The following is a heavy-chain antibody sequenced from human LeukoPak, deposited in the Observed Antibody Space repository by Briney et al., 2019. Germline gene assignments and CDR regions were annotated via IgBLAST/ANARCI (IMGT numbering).Heavy chain of an antibody. D-gene: IGHD1-14*01. V-gene: IGHV3-74*01. J-gene: IGHJ4*02. CDR3: ARDNIRSLDY. Sequence: GGSLRLSCAASGFTFRTYWMHWVRQVPGKGLVWVSRIDSDGSSTSYADFVKGRFTISRDNARNTFYLQMNSLRVEDTAVYYCARDNIRSLDYWGQGTLVTVSS. CDR1: GFTFRTYW. CDR2: IDSDGSST.